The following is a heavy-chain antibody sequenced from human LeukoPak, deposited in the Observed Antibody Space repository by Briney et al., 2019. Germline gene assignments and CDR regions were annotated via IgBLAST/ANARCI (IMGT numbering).Heavy chain of an antibody. D-gene: IGHD6-19*01. CDR1: GGSISSYY. Sequence: SETLSLTCTVSGGSISSYYWSWIRQPPGKGLEWIGYTYYSGSTNYNPSLKSRVTISVDTSKNQFSLKLSSVTAADTAVYYCARAVAGTGTPDYWGQGTLVTVSS. CDR2: TYYSGST. J-gene: IGHJ4*02. V-gene: IGHV4-59*01. CDR3: ARAVAGTGTPDY.